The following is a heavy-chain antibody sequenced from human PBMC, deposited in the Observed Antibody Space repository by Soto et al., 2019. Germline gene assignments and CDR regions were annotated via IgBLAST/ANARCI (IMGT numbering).Heavy chain of an antibody. V-gene: IGHV4-39*01. CDR3: ASYYYDSSGYYYVPGVY. J-gene: IGHJ4*02. CDR1: GGSISSSSYY. CDR2: IYYSGST. Sequence: ASETLSLTCTVSGGSISSSSYYWGWIRQPPGKGLEWTGSIYYSGSTYYNPSLKSRVTISVDTSKNQFSLKLSSVTAADTAVYYCASYYYDSSGYYYVPGVYWGQGTLVTVSS. D-gene: IGHD3-22*01.